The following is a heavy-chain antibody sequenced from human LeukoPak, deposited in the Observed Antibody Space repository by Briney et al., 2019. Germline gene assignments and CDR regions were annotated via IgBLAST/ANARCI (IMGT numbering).Heavy chain of an antibody. CDR3: ARDDGYCSGGSCPYYYYGMDV. J-gene: IGHJ6*02. D-gene: IGHD2-15*01. V-gene: IGHV1-18*01. CDR2: ISAYNGNT. Sequence: GASVKVSCKASGYTFTSYGISWVRQAPGQGLEWMGWISAYNGNTNYAQELQGRVTMTTDTSTSTAYMELRSLRSDDTAVYYCARDDGYCSGGSCPYYYYGMDVWGQGTTVTASS. CDR1: GYTFTSYG.